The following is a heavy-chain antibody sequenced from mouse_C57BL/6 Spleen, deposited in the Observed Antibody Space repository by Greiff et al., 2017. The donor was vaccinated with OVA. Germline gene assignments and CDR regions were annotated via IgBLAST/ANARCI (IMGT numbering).Heavy chain of an antibody. CDR3: ARFGNRFAY. V-gene: IGHV1-81*01. CDR2: IYPRSGNT. CDR1: GYTFTSYG. J-gene: IGHJ3*01. D-gene: IGHD2-1*01. Sequence: QVHVKQSGAELARPGASVKLSCKASGYTFTSYGISWVKQRTGQGLEWIGEIYPRSGNTYYNEKFKGKATLTADKSSSTAYMELRSLTSEDSAVYFCARFGNRFAYWGQGTLVTVSA.